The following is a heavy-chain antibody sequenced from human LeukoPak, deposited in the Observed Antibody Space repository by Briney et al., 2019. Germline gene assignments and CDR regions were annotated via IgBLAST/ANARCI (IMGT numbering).Heavy chain of an antibody. Sequence: SETLSLTCTVSVGSISSYYWSWIRQPPGKGVEWIGYIYYSGSTNYNPSLKSGVTISVDTSKNQFSLKLSSVTDADTALYYCARGNWYFDLWGRGTLVTVSS. CDR3: ARGNWYFDL. V-gene: IGHV4-59*01. J-gene: IGHJ2*01. CDR1: VGSISSYY. CDR2: IYYSGST.